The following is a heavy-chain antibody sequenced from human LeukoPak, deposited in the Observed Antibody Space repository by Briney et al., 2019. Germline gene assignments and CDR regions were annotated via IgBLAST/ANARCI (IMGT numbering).Heavy chain of an antibody. CDR2: ISSSRSYI. CDR3: ARDGVQGGGSYLPFFYYYMDV. CDR1: GFTFSSYS. Sequence: GGSLRLSCAASGFTFSSYSMNWVRQAPGKGLEWVSSISSSRSYIYYADSVKGRFTISRDNAKNSLYLQMNSLRAEDTAVYYCARDGVQGGGSYLPFFYYYMDVWGKGTTVTVSS. D-gene: IGHD1-26*01. J-gene: IGHJ6*03. V-gene: IGHV3-21*01.